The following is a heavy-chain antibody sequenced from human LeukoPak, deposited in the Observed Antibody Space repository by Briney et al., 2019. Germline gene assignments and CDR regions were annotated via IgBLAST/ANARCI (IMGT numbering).Heavy chain of an antibody. CDR2: IYTSGST. D-gene: IGHD6-13*01. V-gene: IGHV4-4*07. J-gene: IGHJ6*03. Sequence: ASETLSLTCTVSGGSISSYYWSWIRQPAGKGLEWIGRIYTSGSTNYNPSLKSRVTMSVDTSKNQFSLKLSSVTAADTAVYYCARDGPGQQLVYYYYMEVWGNGPTVTVPS. CDR1: GGSISSYY. CDR3: ARDGPGQQLVYYYYMEV.